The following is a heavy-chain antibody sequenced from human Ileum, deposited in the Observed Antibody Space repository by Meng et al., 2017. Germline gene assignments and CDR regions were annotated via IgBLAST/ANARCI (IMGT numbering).Heavy chain of an antibody. V-gene: IGHV4-61*08. CDR2: AST. CDR3: ARDHWGSLDY. CDR1: GGSVSSDGFQ. Sequence: QGPLQESGPGLVRPAETLSLICTVSGGSVSSDGFQWGWVRQPPGKGLEWIGYASTNYNPSLKSRVTISLDTSKNQFSLELSSVTAADTAVYYCARDHWGSLDYWGQGILVTVFS. J-gene: IGHJ4*02. D-gene: IGHD7-27*01.